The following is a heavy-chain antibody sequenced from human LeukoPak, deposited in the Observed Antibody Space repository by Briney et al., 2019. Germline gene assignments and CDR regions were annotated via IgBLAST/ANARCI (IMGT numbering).Heavy chain of an antibody. V-gene: IGHV3-30*18. CDR1: GFAFRNYG. Sequence: GGSLRLSCIASGFAFRNYGMHWVRQAPGKGLEWVAVISYDETRKYYVDSVKGRFTISRDNSKNTIYLQMNSLRPEDTAVYYCAKGDGGSETYFYMDVWGEGTAVTVSS. CDR3: AKGDGGSETYFYMDV. D-gene: IGHD5-12*01. J-gene: IGHJ6*03. CDR2: ISYDETRK.